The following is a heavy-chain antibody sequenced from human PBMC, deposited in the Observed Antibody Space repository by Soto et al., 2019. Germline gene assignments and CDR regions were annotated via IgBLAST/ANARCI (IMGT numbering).Heavy chain of an antibody. CDR1: GFTFSNAW. D-gene: IGHD3-22*01. CDR2: IKSKTDGGTT. CDR3: TTNYYDSSGYDNWFDP. Sequence: PGGSLRLSCAASGFTFSNAWMNWVRQAPGKGLEWVGRIKSKTDGGTTDYAAPVKGRFTISRDDSKNTLYLQMNSLKTEDTAVYYCTTNYYDSSGYDNWFDPWGQGTLVTVSS. J-gene: IGHJ5*02. V-gene: IGHV3-15*07.